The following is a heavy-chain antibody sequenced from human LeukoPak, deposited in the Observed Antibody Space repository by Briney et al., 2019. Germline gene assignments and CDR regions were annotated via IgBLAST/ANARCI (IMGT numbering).Heavy chain of an antibody. J-gene: IGHJ4*02. V-gene: IGHV1-69*02. Sequence: SVKVSCKASGGTFSSYTISWVRQAPGQGLEWMGRIIPILGIANYAQKFQGRVTITADKSTSTAYMELSSLRSEDTAVYYCARGDDSSGYYHFDYWGQGTLVTVS. D-gene: IGHD3-22*01. CDR2: IIPILGIA. CDR1: GGTFSSYT. CDR3: ARGDDSSGYYHFDY.